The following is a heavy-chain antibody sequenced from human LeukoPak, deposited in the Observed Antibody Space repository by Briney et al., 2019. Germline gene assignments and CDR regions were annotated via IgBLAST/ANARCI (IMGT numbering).Heavy chain of an antibody. CDR3: ARDLPLDY. Sequence: PGGSLRLSCAASGFTFTNYWMSWVRQAPGKGLELVANIKQDRSEKYYVDSVKGRFTISRDNAKNSLYLQMNSLRAEDTAVYYCARDLPLDYWGQGTLVTVSS. CDR2: IKQDRSEK. J-gene: IGHJ4*02. CDR1: GFTFTNYW. V-gene: IGHV3-7*01.